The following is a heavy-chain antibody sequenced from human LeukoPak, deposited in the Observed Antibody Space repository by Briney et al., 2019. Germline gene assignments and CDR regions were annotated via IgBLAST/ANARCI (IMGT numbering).Heavy chain of an antibody. J-gene: IGHJ3*02. CDR2: TYYRSKWYN. V-gene: IGHV6-1*01. CDR3: ARGSRGALDI. Sequence: SQTLSLTCAISGDIVSSNTVAWNWIRQSPSRGLVWLGRTYYRSKWYNDYAVSVRSRITINPDTSKNQFSLQLNSLTPGDTAAYYCARGSRGALDIWGQGTMVTVSS. CDR1: GDIVSSNTVA.